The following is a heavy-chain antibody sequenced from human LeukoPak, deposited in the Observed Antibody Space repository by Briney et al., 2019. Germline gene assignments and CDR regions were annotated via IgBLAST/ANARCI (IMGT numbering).Heavy chain of an antibody. CDR2: ISAYNGNT. CDR3: ARVTSSSWDLYYYYGMDV. D-gene: IGHD6-13*01. CDR1: GYTFTSYG. V-gene: IGHV1-18*01. J-gene: IGHJ6*02. Sequence: ASVKVSCKASGYTFTSYGISWVRQAPGQGLEWMGWISAYNGNTNYAQKLQGRVTMTTDTSTGTAYMELRSLRSDDTAVYYCARVTSSSWDLYYYYGMDVWGQGTTVTVSS.